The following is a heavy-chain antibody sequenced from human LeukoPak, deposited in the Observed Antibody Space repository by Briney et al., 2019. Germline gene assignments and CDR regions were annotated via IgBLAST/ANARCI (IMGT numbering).Heavy chain of an antibody. D-gene: IGHD6-19*01. J-gene: IGHJ4*02. CDR1: GFTVSSNY. CDR2: IYSGGST. Sequence: GGSLRLSCAASGFTVSSNYMSWVRQAPGKGLEWVSVIYSGGSTYYADSVKGRSTISRDNSKNTLYLQMNSLRAEDTAVYYCARVSVAGFTSTDYWGQGTLVTVSS. CDR3: ARVSVAGFTSTDY. V-gene: IGHV3-53*01.